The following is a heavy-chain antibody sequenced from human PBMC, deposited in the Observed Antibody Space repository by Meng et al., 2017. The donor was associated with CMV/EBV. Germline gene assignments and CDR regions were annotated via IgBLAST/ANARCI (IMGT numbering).Heavy chain of an antibody. CDR3: AATQPGYRHYYYGMDA. CDR1: GGSISSSSYY. D-gene: IGHD5-12*01. V-gene: IGHV4-39*07. Sequence: SETLSLTCTVSGGSISSSSYYWGWIRQPPGKGLEWIGSIYYSGSTYYNPSLKSRVTISVDTSKNQFSLKLSSVTAADTAVYYCAATQPGYRHYYYGMDAWGQGTTVTVSS. CDR2: IYYSGST. J-gene: IGHJ6*02.